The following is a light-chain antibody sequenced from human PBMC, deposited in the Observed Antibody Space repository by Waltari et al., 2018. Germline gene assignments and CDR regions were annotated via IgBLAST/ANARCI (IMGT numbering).Light chain of an antibody. CDR2: AAT. V-gene: IGKV1-39*01. CDR3: QQNYNTPPT. CDR1: QSISTS. Sequence: DIQMTRSPSSLSASVADRVTVTCRASQSISTSLNWYQQKPGKAHKLLIYAATSLQSGVPSRFSGSGSGTDFTLTISSLQPEDFATYYCQQNYNTPPTFGQGTKVEIK. J-gene: IGKJ1*01.